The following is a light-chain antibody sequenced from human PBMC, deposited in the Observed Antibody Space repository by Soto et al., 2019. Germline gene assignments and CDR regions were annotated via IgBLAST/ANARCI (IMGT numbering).Light chain of an antibody. Sequence: EIVMTQSPATLSVSPGERATLSCRASQSVGSNLAWYQQKPGQAPRLLIYGASTRATGIPARFSGSGSGTEFTLTISSLQSEDLVVCICQQYNNWPRGFGQGTKLEIK. V-gene: IGKV3-15*01. CDR3: QQYNNWPRG. J-gene: IGKJ2*01. CDR2: GAS. CDR1: QSVGSN.